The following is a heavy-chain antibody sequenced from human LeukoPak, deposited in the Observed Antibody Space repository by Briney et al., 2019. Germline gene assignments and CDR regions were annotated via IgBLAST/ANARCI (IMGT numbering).Heavy chain of an antibody. CDR3: AKTPYDILTGYRL. Sequence: GGSLRLSCAASGFTFSSYAMSWVRQAPGKGLEWVAVISYDGSNKYYADSVKGRFTISRDNSKNTLYLQVNSLRAEDTAVYYCAKTPYDILTGYRLWGQGTLVTVSS. D-gene: IGHD3-9*01. CDR1: GFTFSSYA. J-gene: IGHJ4*02. CDR2: ISYDGSNK. V-gene: IGHV3-30*18.